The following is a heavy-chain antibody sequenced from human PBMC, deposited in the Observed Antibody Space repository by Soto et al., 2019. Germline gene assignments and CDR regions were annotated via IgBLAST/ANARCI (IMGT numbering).Heavy chain of an antibody. Sequence: SETLSLTCTVSAGSTSRYYWGGVRQPPGKGLEWIGYIYYSGSTNYNPSLKSRVTISVDTSKNQFSLKLSSVTAADTAVYYCASSNIAAAGFYYYGMDVWGRGTTVTVS. CDR2: IYYSGST. CDR1: AGSTSRYY. D-gene: IGHD6-13*01. CDR3: ASSNIAAAGFYYYGMDV. V-gene: IGHV4-59*01. J-gene: IGHJ6*02.